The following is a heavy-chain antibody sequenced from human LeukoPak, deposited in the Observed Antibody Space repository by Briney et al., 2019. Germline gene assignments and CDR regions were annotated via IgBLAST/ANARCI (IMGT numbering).Heavy chain of an antibody. Sequence: GGSLRLSCAASGFTFSSYWMSWVRQAPGKGLEWVANIKQDGSEKYYVDSVKGRFTISRDNAKNSLYLQMNSLRAEDTAVYYCAKAGVRGVAYYFDYWGQGTLVTVSS. CDR3: AKAGVRGVAYYFDY. CDR1: GFTFSSYW. J-gene: IGHJ4*02. CDR2: IKQDGSEK. V-gene: IGHV3-7*01. D-gene: IGHD3-10*01.